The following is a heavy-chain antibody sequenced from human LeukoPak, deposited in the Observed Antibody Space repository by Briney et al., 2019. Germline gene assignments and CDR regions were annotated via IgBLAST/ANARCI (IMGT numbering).Heavy chain of an antibody. J-gene: IGHJ4*02. CDR2: INGSGGST. Sequence: LGGSLRLSCASSVFTFSSYAMSWVRQAPGKGLELVSDINGSGGSTYYADSVKGRFTISRDNYKNTLYLQMNSLRAEDKAVYYCAKRIQAAMATGDWGQGTLVTFTS. CDR1: VFTFSSYA. CDR3: AKRIQAAMATGD. V-gene: IGHV3-23*01. D-gene: IGHD5-18*01.